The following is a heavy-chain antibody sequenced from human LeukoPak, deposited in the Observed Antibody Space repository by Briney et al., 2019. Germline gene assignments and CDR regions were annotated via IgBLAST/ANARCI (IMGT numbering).Heavy chain of an antibody. CDR3: AKGERWFGELSTDFFDY. Sequence: PGGSLRLSCAASGFTFSSYAMSWVRQAPGKGLEWVSAISGSGGSTYYADSVKGRFTISRDNSKNTLYLQMNSLRAEDTAVYYCAKGERWFGELSTDFFDYWGQGTLVTVSS. CDR2: ISGSGGST. D-gene: IGHD3-10*01. CDR1: GFTFSSYA. V-gene: IGHV3-23*01. J-gene: IGHJ4*02.